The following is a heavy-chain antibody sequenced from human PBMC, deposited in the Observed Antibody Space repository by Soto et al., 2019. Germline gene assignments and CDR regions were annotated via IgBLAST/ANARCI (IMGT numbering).Heavy chain of an antibody. CDR3: ARKGDSYNWFDP. CDR1: GFTFSDYH. D-gene: IGHD1-26*01. CDR2: ISSSSSYT. J-gene: IGHJ5*02. Sequence: QVQLVESGGGLVKPGGSLRLSCAASGFTFSDYHMSWIRQAPGKGLEWVSYISSSSSYTNYADSVKGRFTISRDNAKNSLYLQMISLRAEDTAVYYCARKGDSYNWFDPWGQGTLVTVSS. V-gene: IGHV3-11*06.